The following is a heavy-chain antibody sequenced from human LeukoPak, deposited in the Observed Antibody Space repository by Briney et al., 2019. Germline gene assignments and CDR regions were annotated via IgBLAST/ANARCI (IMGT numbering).Heavy chain of an antibody. V-gene: IGHV4-59*08. CDR2: IYYSGNT. CDR3: ARGPTTVTRAFDY. D-gene: IGHD4-17*01. Sequence: SETLSLTCTVSGGSISSYYWSWIRQPPGKGLEWIGYIYYSGNTNYNPSLKSRVTISVDTSKNQFSLKLSSVTAADTAVYYCARGPTTVTRAFDYWGQGTLVTVSS. CDR1: GGSISSYY. J-gene: IGHJ4*02.